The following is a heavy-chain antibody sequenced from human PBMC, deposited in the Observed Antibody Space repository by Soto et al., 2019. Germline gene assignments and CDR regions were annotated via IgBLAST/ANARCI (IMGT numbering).Heavy chain of an antibody. Sequence: PSETLSLSCTVSGGSIRSYYWSWIRQPPGKGLEWIGYIYYSGSTNYNPSLKSRVTISVDTSKNQFSLKLSSVTAADTAVYYCASCPASGSYYWDYYYYGMDVWGQGTTVTVSS. V-gene: IGHV4-59*01. J-gene: IGHJ6*02. D-gene: IGHD3-10*01. CDR2: IYYSGST. CDR3: ASCPASGSYYWDYYYYGMDV. CDR1: GGSIRSYY.